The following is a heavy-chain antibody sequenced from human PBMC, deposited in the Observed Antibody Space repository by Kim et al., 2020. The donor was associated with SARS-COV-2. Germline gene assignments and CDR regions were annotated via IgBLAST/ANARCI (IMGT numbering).Heavy chain of an antibody. J-gene: IGHJ4*02. D-gene: IGHD5-18*01. CDR1: GFTFSSYG. CDR2: TSYDGSHK. Sequence: GGSLRLSCAASGFTFSSYGMHWVRQTPGKGLEWVAVTSYDGSHKYYADSVKGRFTISRDNSKNTLYLQMNSLRVEDTAVYYCAKGPYNFGSSYFDYWGQGTLVTVSS. V-gene: IGHV3-30*18. CDR3: AKGPYNFGSSYFDY.